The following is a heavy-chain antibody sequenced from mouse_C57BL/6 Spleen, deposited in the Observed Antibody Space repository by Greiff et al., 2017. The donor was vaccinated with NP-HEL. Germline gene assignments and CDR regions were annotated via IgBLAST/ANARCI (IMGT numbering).Heavy chain of an antibody. V-gene: IGHV1-52*01. CDR1: GYTFTSYW. Sequence: QVQLQQPGAELVRPGSSVKLSCKASGYTFTSYWMHLVKQRPIQGLEWIGNIDPSDSETHYNQKFKDKATLTVDKSSSTAYMQLSSLTSEDSAVYYCASPSYYSNSYWYFDVWGTGTTVTVSS. CDR2: IDPSDSET. CDR3: ASPSYYSNSYWYFDV. D-gene: IGHD2-5*01. J-gene: IGHJ1*03.